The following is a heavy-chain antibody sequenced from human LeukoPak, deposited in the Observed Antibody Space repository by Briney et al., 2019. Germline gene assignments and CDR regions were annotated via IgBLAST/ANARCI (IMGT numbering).Heavy chain of an antibody. V-gene: IGHV4-61*08. CDR2: IYYSGST. Sequence: KASQTLSLTCTVSGDSISSGDYYWSWIRQPPGKGLEWIGYIYYSGSTNYNPSLKSRVTISVDTSKNQFSLKLSSVTAADTAVYYCARGRARAGYYDLVYYGMDVWGQGTTVTVSS. CDR1: GDSISSGDYY. J-gene: IGHJ6*02. CDR3: ARGRARAGYYDLVYYGMDV. D-gene: IGHD3-22*01.